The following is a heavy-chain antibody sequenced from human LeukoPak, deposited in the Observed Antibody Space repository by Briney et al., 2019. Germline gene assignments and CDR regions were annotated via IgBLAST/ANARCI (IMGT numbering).Heavy chain of an antibody. Sequence: SETLSLTCAVSGYSISSDYYWGWFRPPPGKGLEWIGEINHSGSTNYNPSLKSRVTISVDTSKNQFSLKLSSVTAADTAVYYCARANIVVVPGKAFDYWGQGTLVTVSS. CDR1: GYSISSDYY. J-gene: IGHJ4*02. CDR3: ARANIVVVPGKAFDY. CDR2: INHSGST. V-gene: IGHV4-38-2*01. D-gene: IGHD2-2*01.